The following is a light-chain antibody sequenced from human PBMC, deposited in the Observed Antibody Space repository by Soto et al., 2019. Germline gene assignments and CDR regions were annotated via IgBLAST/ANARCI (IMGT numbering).Light chain of an antibody. Sequence: DIQMTQSPSTLSASVGDRVTITCRASQSISSWLGWYQQKPGKAPKLLIYKASSLESGVPSRFSGSGSGTEFTLTISSLQHDDFATSYCQQYNSYSRTIGQGTKVEIK. CDR2: KAS. V-gene: IGKV1-5*03. J-gene: IGKJ1*01. CDR3: QQYNSYSRT. CDR1: QSISSW.